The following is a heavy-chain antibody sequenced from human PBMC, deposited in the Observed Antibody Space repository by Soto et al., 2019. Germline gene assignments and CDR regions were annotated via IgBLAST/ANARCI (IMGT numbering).Heavy chain of an antibody. CDR1: GFTFTSYA. CDR2: ISSGGST. J-gene: IGHJ4*02. Sequence: HPGGSLRLSCAASGFTFTSYAMGWVRQAPGKGLEWVSVISSGGSTYHADSVRGRFTISRDNSKDTLSLQMNSLRAEDTAVYYCAKRRGAGGHFDYWGQGALVTVSS. V-gene: IGHV3-23*01. CDR3: AKRRGAGGHFDY. D-gene: IGHD2-15*01.